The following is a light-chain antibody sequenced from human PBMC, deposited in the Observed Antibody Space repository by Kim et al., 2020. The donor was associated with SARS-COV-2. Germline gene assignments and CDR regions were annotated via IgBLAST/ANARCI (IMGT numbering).Light chain of an antibody. CDR2: AAS. CDR1: ESVGIY. Sequence: ASRGDRVTLACRASESVGIYLAWYQQKPGKAPSLLVYAASTLQTGVPSRFSGSGSGTNFTLTISCLQSEDFASYYCQQYYRDPPTFGPGTKVDIK. V-gene: IGKV1-8*01. CDR3: QQYYRDPPT. J-gene: IGKJ3*01.